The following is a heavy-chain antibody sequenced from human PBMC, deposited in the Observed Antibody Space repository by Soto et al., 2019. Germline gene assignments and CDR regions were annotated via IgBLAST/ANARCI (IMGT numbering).Heavy chain of an antibody. Sequence: SETLSLSCAVSGGSIGGVGYSWSWIRQPPGGGLEWIGYMYHSGTFLKSPSLKTRLTMSLDMSKNQFSLTLNSMTAADTAVYYCARAQFYSGSGNYNNLMFDAWGHGIQVTVS. J-gene: IGHJ5*01. D-gene: IGHD3-10*01. CDR2: MYHSGTF. CDR3: ARAQFYSGSGNYNNLMFDA. V-gene: IGHV4-30-2*01. CDR1: GGSIGGVGYS.